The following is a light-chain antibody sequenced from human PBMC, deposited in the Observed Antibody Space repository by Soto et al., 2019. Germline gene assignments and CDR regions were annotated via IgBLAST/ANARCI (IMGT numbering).Light chain of an antibody. J-gene: IGLJ1*01. Sequence: TSSDVGNYKLVSWYQQHPGKAAKLMIYEVSKRPSGVSNRFSGSKSGNTASLTISGLQAEDEADYYCCSHAGSSTYVFGTGTKVTVL. CDR2: EVS. CDR3: CSHAGSSTYV. CDR1: SSDVGNYKL. V-gene: IGLV2-23*02.